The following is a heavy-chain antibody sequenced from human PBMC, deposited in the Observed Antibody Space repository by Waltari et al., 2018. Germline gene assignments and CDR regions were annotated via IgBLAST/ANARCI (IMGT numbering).Heavy chain of an antibody. D-gene: IGHD3-10*01. CDR2: INHSGST. CDR3: AVVRGVTTRYYYYGMDV. Sequence: QVQLQQWGAGLLKPSETLSLTCAVYGGSFSGYYWSWIRQPPGKGLEWIGEINHSGSTNYNPSLKSRVTISVDTSKNQFSLKLSSVTAADTAVYYCAVVRGVTTRYYYYGMDVWGQGTTVTVSS. CDR1: GGSFSGYY. J-gene: IGHJ6*02. V-gene: IGHV4-34*01.